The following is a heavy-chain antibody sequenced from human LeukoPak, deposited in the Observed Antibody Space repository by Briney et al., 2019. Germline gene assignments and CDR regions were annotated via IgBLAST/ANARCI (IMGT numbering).Heavy chain of an antibody. CDR2: ITAYNGNT. CDR1: GYTFTSYG. V-gene: IGHV1-18*01. Sequence: ASVKVSCKASGYTFTSYGISWVRQAPGQGLDWVGWITAYNGNTNYAQKLQGRVTMTTDTSTSTAYMELRSLRSDDTAVYYCARDLTRYDYSNSGPVDYWGQGTLVTVPS. CDR3: ARDLTRYDYSNSGPVDY. J-gene: IGHJ4*02. D-gene: IGHD4-11*01.